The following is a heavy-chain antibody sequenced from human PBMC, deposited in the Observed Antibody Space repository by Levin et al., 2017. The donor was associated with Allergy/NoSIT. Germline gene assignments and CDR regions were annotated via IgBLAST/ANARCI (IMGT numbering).Heavy chain of an antibody. CDR2: IHYSGET. CDR1: GGSTRLGGYY. CDR3: VRAQTGYVSPFDF. V-gene: IGHV4-31*03. Sequence: SQTLSLTCSVSGGSTRLGGYYWGWIRQHPVKGLEWLGYIHYSGETFYNPSVESRLVISHDTSENQFSLKLTSLTAADTAVYYCVRAQTGYVSPFDFWGPGTLVTVSS. J-gene: IGHJ4*02. D-gene: IGHD3-9*01.